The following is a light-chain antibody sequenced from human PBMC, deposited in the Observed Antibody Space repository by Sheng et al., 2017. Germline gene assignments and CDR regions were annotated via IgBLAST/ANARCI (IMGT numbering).Light chain of an antibody. Sequence: EIVLTQSPATLSLSPGERATLSCRASQSVSSYLAWYQQKPGQAPRLLIYDASNRATGIPARFSGSGSGTEFSLTISSLQPEDFAVYFCQQYKNWPATWTFGQGTKVEIK. CDR1: QSVSSY. J-gene: IGKJ1*01. CDR3: QQYKNWPATWT. CDR2: DAS. V-gene: IGKV3-11*01.